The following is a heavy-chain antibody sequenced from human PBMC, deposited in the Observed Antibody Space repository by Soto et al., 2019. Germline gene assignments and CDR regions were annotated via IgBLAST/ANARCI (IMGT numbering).Heavy chain of an antibody. CDR2: IIPIFGTA. J-gene: IGHJ6*02. D-gene: IGHD3-10*01. V-gene: IGHV1-69*13. CDR3: AINMVRGPSASDYYGMDV. Sequence: ASVKVSCKASGGTFSSYAISWVRQAPGQGLEWMGGIIPIFGTANYAQKFQGRVTITADESTSTAYMELSSLRSEDTAVYYCAINMVRGPSASDYYGMDVWGQGTTVTVSS. CDR1: GGTFSSYA.